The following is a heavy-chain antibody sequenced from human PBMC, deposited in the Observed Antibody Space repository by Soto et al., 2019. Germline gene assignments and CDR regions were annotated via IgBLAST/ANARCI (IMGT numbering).Heavy chain of an antibody. CDR2: NSGSGGST. J-gene: IGHJ2*01. CDR3: FKAEDGIRGVRSVSAFLLNRASDL. D-gene: IGHD3-10*02. Sequence: PGKRMEWVSANSGSGGSTYYADSVKGRVTISRDNSKNTLYLQMNSLRAEDTAVYFFFKAEDGIRGVRSVSAFLLNRASDL. V-gene: IGHV3-23*01.